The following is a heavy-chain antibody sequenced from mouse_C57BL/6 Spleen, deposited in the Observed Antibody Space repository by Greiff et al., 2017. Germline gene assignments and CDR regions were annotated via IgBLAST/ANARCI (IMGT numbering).Heavy chain of an antibody. D-gene: IGHD2-14*01. Sequence: EVQVVESGGGLVQPGGSLKLSCAASGFTFSDYYMYWVRQTPEKRLEWVAYISNGGGSTYYPDTVKGRFTISRDNAKNTLYLQMSRLKSEDTAMYYCARREVPGYFEGWGTGTTVTVAS. CDR2: ISNGGGST. V-gene: IGHV5-12*01. CDR3: ARREVPGYFEG. CDR1: GFTFSDYY. J-gene: IGHJ1*03.